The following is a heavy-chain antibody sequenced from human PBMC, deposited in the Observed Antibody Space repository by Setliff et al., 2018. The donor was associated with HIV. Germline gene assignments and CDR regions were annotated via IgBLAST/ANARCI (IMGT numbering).Heavy chain of an antibody. J-gene: IGHJ4*02. D-gene: IGHD3-3*01. CDR1: RFSLSNTRMG. CDR3: ARYNFRRGYWDYFDY. Sequence: SGPTLVNPTETLTLTCTVSRFSLSNTRMGVSWIRQPPGKALEWLAHIFPNDEKSYSASLKSRVTISEDTSKSQVVLTMTNMDPLDTATYFCARYNFRRGYWDYFDYWGQGTQVTVSS. CDR2: IFPNDEK. V-gene: IGHV2-26*01.